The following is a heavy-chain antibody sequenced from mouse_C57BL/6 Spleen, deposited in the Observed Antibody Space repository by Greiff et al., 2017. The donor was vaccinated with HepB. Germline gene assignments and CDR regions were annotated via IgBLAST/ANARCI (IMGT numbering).Heavy chain of an antibody. CDR2: IDPSDSET. J-gene: IGHJ1*03. D-gene: IGHD1-1*01. Sequence: QVQLKQPGAELVRPGSSVKLSCKASGYTFTSYWMHWVKQRPIQGLEWIGNIDPSDSETHYNQKFKDKATLTVDKSSSTAYMQLSSLTSEDSAVYYWARSITTVVAHWYFDVWGTGTTVTVSS. CDR3: ARSITTVVAHWYFDV. V-gene: IGHV1-52*01. CDR1: GYTFTSYW.